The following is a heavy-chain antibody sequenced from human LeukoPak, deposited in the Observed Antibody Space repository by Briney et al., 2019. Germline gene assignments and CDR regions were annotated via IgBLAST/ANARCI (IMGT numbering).Heavy chain of an antibody. J-gene: IGHJ4*02. CDR3: ARDADCSSTSCYGFDY. Sequence: SETLSLTCAVYGGSFSGYYWSWIRQPPGKGLEWIGEINHSGSTNYNPSLKSRVTISVDTSMNQFSLKLSSVTAADTAVYYCARDADCSSTSCYGFDYWGQGTLVTVSS. D-gene: IGHD2-2*01. CDR1: GGSFSGYY. V-gene: IGHV4-34*01. CDR2: INHSGST.